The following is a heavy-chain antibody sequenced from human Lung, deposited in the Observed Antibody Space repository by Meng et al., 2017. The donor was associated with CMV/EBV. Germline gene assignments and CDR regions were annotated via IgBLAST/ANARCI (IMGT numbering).Heavy chain of an antibody. CDR2: INHSGST. Sequence: SETXSLTCDVYGWSFSGDNWTWIRQPPGKGMEWIGEINHSGSTNYNPSLKSRVNISVDTSKNQFSLNLSSVTAADTAVYYCARGRDAFWSGFYIGPLPGGMDVXGQGXTVTVSS. D-gene: IGHD3-3*01. CDR1: GWSFSGDN. J-gene: IGHJ6*02. V-gene: IGHV4-34*01. CDR3: ARGRDAFWSGFYIGPLPGGMDV.